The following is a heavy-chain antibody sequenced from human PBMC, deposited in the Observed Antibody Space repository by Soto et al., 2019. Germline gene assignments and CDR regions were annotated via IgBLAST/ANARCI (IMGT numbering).Heavy chain of an antibody. J-gene: IGHJ5*02. D-gene: IGHD3-16*01. V-gene: IGHV1-69*01. CDR2: IIPLSGTT. Sequence: QVQLVQSGAEVKKPGSSVKVSCKASGGSFGSFVITWVRQAPGQGLEWVGGIIPLSGTTNYAQKFHGRLTITAAESTNTAYMELTSLRSDDTAVYYCAREGVGGAWFDPWGQGTPVTVSS. CDR3: AREGVGGAWFDP. CDR1: GGSFGSFV.